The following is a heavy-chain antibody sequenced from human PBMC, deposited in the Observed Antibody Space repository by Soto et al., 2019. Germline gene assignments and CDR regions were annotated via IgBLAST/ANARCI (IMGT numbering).Heavy chain of an antibody. V-gene: IGHV4-39*01. CDR1: GGSISTSGYY. CDR3: ARHAGPYSGYCDF. J-gene: IGHJ4*02. CDR2: IYYTGRT. Sequence: ASETLSLTCTVSGGSISTSGYYWSWIRQPPGKGLEWIGPIYYTGRTFYNPSLRSRFTISVDTSKNQLSLKLSAVTAADAGVYYCARHAGPYSGYCDFWGQGTLVTVSS. D-gene: IGHD5-12*01.